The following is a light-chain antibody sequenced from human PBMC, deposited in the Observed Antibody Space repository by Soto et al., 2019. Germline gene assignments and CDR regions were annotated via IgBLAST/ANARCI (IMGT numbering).Light chain of an antibody. CDR3: FILYPGVKV. J-gene: IGLJ2*01. V-gene: IGLV7-46*01. CDR1: TGAVTSGHY. CDR2: DTS. Sequence: QAVVTQEPSLTVSPGGTVTLTCGSSTGAVTSGHYPYWFQQKPGQAPRTLIYDTSNKHSWTPARFSGSLLGGKAALTLSGAQPEDEADYYCFILYPGVKVFGGGTKLTVL.